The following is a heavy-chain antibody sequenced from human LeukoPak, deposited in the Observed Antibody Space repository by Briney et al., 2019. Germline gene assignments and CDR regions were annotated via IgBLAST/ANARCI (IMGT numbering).Heavy chain of an antibody. V-gene: IGHV3-30*18. D-gene: IGHD3-10*01. CDR2: ISYDGSNK. CDR3: AKGQYYYYGSGSYQLDY. CDR1: GFTFSSYG. J-gene: IGHJ4*02. Sequence: PGGSLRLSCAASGFTFSSYGMHWVRQAPGKGLEWVAVISYDGSNKYYADSVKGRFTISRDNSKNTLYLQMNSLRAEDTAVYYCAKGQYYYYGSGSYQLDYWGQGTLVTVSS.